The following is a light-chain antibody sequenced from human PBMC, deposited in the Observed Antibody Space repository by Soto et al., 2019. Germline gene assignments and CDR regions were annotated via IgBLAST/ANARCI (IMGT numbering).Light chain of an antibody. Sequence: QSVLTQSASVTGSPGQSIAISCTGTSSDVGGYNSASWYQQHPGKAPKLLIYDVSNRPSGVSNRFSGSKSGNTASLTISGLQAEDEADYYCSSYSTGGSYVFGTGTKATVL. J-gene: IGLJ1*01. CDR1: SSDVGGYNS. V-gene: IGLV2-14*03. CDR3: SSYSTGGSYV. CDR2: DVS.